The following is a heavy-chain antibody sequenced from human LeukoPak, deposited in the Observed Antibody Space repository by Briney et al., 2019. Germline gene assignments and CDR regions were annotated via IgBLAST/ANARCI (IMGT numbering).Heavy chain of an antibody. Sequence: GGSLRLSCAASDFTVSSNYVSWVRQAPGKGLEWVSVIYSGGSTYYADSVRGRFTISRDNSKNTLYLQMNSLRAEDTAIYYCAKDRLSNGDPAGYWGQGTLVTVSS. CDR1: DFTVSSNY. CDR3: AKDRLSNGDPAGY. D-gene: IGHD4-17*01. V-gene: IGHV3-53*01. J-gene: IGHJ4*02. CDR2: IYSGGST.